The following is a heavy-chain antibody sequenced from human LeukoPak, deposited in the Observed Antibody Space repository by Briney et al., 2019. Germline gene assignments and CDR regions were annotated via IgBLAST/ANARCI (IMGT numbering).Heavy chain of an antibody. D-gene: IGHD6-6*01. Sequence: GGSLRLSCAASGVTFSDAWMSWVRQAPGKGLEWVGRIKSKTDGGRTDYAAPVKGRFTISRDDSKNTLYLQINSLKTEDTAMYYCSTAALDQWGQGTLVTVSS. CDR1: GVTFSDAW. J-gene: IGHJ4*02. CDR3: STAALDQ. CDR2: IKSKTDGGRT. V-gene: IGHV3-15*01.